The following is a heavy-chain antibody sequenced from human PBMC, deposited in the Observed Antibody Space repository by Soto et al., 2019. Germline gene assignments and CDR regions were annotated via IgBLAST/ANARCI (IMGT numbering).Heavy chain of an antibody. J-gene: IGHJ4*02. Sequence: GGSLRLSCAASGFTVSSNYMSWVRQAPGKGLEWVSVIYSGGDTYYADSVKGRFTISRDNSKNTLYLQMNSLRAEDTAVYYCAKDLASLAYCGGDCYSLFDSWGQGTLVTVSS. CDR3: AKDLASLAYCGGDCYSLFDS. CDR1: GFTVSSNY. D-gene: IGHD2-21*02. V-gene: IGHV3-53*01. CDR2: IYSGGDT.